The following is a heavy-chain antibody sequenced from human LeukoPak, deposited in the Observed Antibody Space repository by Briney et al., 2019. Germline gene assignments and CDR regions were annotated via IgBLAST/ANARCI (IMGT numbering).Heavy chain of an antibody. V-gene: IGHV4-38-2*02. J-gene: IGHJ6*03. D-gene: IGHD3-10*01. CDR3: ARGRITMVWGVTIRKGPPEDCYYMDV. Sequence: PSETLSLTCTVSGYSISSGYYWGWIRQPPGKGLEWIGSIYHSGSTYYNPSLKSRVTISVDTSKNQFSLKLSSVTAADTAVYYCARGRITMVWGVTIRKGPPEDCYYMDVWGKGTTVTVSS. CDR2: IYHSGST. CDR1: GYSISSGYY.